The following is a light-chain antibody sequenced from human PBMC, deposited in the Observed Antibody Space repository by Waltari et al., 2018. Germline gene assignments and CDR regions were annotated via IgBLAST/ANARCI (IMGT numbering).Light chain of an antibody. V-gene: IGKV1-5*03. CDR3: QQYYSYVVT. CDR2: KAS. Sequence: DIQMTQSPSTLSASVGDQVPITCRASQSVSNWLAWYQQKPGKAPKLLIYKASSLESGVPSRFSGSGSGTEFTLTISSLQPDDFATYFCQQYYSYVVTFGQGTKVEIK. CDR1: QSVSNW. J-gene: IGKJ1*01.